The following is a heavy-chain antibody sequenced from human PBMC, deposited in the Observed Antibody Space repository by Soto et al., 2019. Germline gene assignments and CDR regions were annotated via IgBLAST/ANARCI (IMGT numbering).Heavy chain of an antibody. CDR2: IWYDGSTK. D-gene: IGHD1-26*01. V-gene: IGHV3-33*01. CDR1: GFSFSTYA. CDR3: ARDYSGNYKVLFYLDF. J-gene: IGHJ4*02. Sequence: PGGSLRLSCAASGFSFSTYAMHWVRQAPGKGLEWVAVIWYDGSTKYYSDTVRGRFTISRDNSNKTLYLQMSSLGAEDMAVYYCARDYSGNYKVLFYLDFWGQGTLVTVSS.